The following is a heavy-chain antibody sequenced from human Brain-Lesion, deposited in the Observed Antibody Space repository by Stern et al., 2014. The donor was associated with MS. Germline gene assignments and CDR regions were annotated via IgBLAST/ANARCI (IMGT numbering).Heavy chain of an antibody. CDR1: GGTFSSYT. D-gene: IGHD1-14*01. CDR2: IIPILGVA. V-gene: IGHV1-69*02. Sequence: QDQLVQSGAELKTPGSSGKVSCKASGGTFSSYTVSWVRQAPGQGLEWMGKIIPILGVANYAPKFQGRVTITADKFTGTAYMEVTSLRSEDTAIYYCTTSPYGLDAWGQGTTVTVSS. CDR3: TTSPYGLDA. J-gene: IGHJ6*02.